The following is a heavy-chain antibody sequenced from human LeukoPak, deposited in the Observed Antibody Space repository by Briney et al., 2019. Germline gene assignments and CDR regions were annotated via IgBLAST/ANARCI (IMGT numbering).Heavy chain of an antibody. CDR2: IKQDGSEK. D-gene: IGHD3-22*01. CDR3: AKDTGGYYYDPVLGY. V-gene: IGHV3-7*03. CDR1: GFTFSTYW. J-gene: IGHJ4*02. Sequence: PGGSLRLSCAASGFTFSTYWMSWVRQAPGKGLEWVANIKQDGSEKYYVDSVKGRFTISRDNAKNSPYLQMNSLRAEDTALYYCAKDTGGYYYDPVLGYWGQGTPVTVSS.